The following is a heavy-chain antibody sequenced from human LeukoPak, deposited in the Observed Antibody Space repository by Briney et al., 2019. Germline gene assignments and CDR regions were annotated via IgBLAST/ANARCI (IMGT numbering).Heavy chain of an antibody. CDR2: INHSGST. CDR1: GGSFSGYY. D-gene: IGHD3-10*01. CDR3: ASSKLWFGELLYDNY. J-gene: IGHJ4*02. V-gene: IGHV4-34*01. Sequence: NPSETLSLTCAVYGGSFSGYYWSWIRQPPGKGLEWIGEINHSGSTNYSPSLKSRVTISVDTSKNQFSLKLSSVTAADTAVYYCASSKLWFGELLYDNYWGQGTLVTVSS.